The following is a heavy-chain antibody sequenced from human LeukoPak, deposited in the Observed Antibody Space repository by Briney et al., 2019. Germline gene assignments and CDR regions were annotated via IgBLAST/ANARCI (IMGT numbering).Heavy chain of an antibody. CDR3: ARGLEWLTRRRTWFDP. Sequence: ASVKVSCKASGYTFTSYGISWVRQAPGQGLEWMGWISTYKGNTNYAQKLQGRVTMTTDTSTSTAYMELRSLRSDDTAVYYCARGLEWLTRRRTWFDPWGQGTLVTVSS. CDR2: ISTYKGNT. D-gene: IGHD3-3*01. V-gene: IGHV1-18*01. CDR1: GYTFTSYG. J-gene: IGHJ5*02.